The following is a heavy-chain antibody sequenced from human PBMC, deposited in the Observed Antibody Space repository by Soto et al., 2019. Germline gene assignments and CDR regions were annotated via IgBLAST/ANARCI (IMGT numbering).Heavy chain of an antibody. CDR1: GFSLSTSGVG. D-gene: IGHD2-21*02. CDR2: IYWDDDK. CDR3: ARQVETEYSYYGMDV. Sequence: QITLKESGPTLVKPTQTLTLTRTFSGFSLSTSGVGVGWIRQPPGKALEWLALIYWDDDKRYSPSLKSMLTITKDTPTNQVVLTMTTTDPVDTAKYSCARQVETEYSYYGMDVWGPGTTVTASS. V-gene: IGHV2-5*02. J-gene: IGHJ6*02.